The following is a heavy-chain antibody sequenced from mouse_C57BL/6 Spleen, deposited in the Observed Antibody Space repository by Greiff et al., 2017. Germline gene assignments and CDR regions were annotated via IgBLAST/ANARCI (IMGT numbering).Heavy chain of an antibody. V-gene: IGHV1-82*01. CDR3: ARAGWYFDV. CDR1: GYAFSSSW. Sequence: VQLQQSGPELVKPGASVKISCKASGYAFSSSWMNWVKQRPGKGLEWIGRIYPGDGDTNYNGKFKGKATLTADNSSSTAYMQLSSLTAEDPAVYCCARAGWYFDVWGTGTTVTVSS. CDR2: IYPGDGDT. J-gene: IGHJ1*03.